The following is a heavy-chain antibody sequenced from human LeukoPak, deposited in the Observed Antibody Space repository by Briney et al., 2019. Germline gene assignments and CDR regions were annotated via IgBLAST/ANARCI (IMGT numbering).Heavy chain of an antibody. CDR1: GFTVISNY. CDR3: AKDREGTTFDN. V-gene: IGHV3-66*02. Sequence: GGSLRLSCAASGFTVISNYMSWVRQAPGKGLEWVSLIYSDGSTYYADSVKGRFTISRDNSKNTVYLQMNSLRAEDTAVYYCAKDREGTTFDNWGQGTLVTVSS. D-gene: IGHD1-7*01. J-gene: IGHJ4*02. CDR2: IYSDGST.